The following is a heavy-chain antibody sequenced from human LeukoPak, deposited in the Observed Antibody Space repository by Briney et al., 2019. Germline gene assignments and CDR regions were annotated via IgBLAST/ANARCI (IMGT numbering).Heavy chain of an antibody. V-gene: IGHV4-31*03. CDR3: ARDVGGYYYGNLEY. J-gene: IGHJ4*02. D-gene: IGHD3-22*01. CDR2: ISYGGST. Sequence: PSETLSLTCTVSGGSIRSGDHYWNWIRQHPGKGPEWIGYISYGGSTFYNPSLKSRAAILVDTSKTQFSLKLTSVTAADTAVYYCARDVGGYYYGNLEYWGQGILVTVSS. CDR1: GGSIRSGDHY.